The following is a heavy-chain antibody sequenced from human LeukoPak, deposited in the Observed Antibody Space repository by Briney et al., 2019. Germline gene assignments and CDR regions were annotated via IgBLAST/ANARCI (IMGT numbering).Heavy chain of an antibody. Sequence: RGSLRLSCAASGFTFSSYAMSWVRQAPGKGLEWVSAISGSGGSTYYADSVKGRFTISRDNSKNTLYLQMNSLRAEDTAVYYCAKRGYSGYDLTTHFDYWGQGTLVTVSS. CDR1: GFTFSSYA. V-gene: IGHV3-23*01. CDR3: AKRGYSGYDLTTHFDY. CDR2: ISGSGGST. J-gene: IGHJ4*02. D-gene: IGHD5-12*01.